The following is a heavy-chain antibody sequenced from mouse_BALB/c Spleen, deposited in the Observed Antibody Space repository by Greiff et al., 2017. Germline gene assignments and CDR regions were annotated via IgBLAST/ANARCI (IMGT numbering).Heavy chain of an antibody. Sequence: VHVKQSGAELVKPGASVKLSCTASGFNIKDTYMHWVKQRPEQGLEWIGRIDPANGNTKYDPKFQGKATITADTSSNTAYLQLSSLTSEDTAVYYCARYDPYWYFDVWGAGTTVTVSS. V-gene: IGHV14-3*02. J-gene: IGHJ1*01. CDR3: ARYDPYWYFDV. CDR1: GFNIKDTY. D-gene: IGHD2-3*01. CDR2: IDPANGNT.